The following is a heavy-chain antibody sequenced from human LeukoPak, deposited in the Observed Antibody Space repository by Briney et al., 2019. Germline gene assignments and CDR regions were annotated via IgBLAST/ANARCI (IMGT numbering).Heavy chain of an antibody. D-gene: IGHD2-21*01. CDR2: INQDGGQK. CDR3: TSAPIPLVH. J-gene: IGHJ1*01. CDR1: EFSLSSYW. V-gene: IGHV3-7*01. Sequence: GGSLCLSCAASEFSLSSYWMAWVRPSPEKGLEGVANINQDGGQKHHLESVRGRFTISRDNAKNSLFLDMISLRVDAAAVYYCTSAPIPLVHWGQGILITVSS.